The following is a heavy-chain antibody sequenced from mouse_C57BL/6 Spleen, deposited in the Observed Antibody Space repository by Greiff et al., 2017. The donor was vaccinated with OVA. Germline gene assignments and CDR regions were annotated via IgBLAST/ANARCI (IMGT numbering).Heavy chain of an antibody. V-gene: IGHV10-1*01. D-gene: IGHD2-2*01. CDR3: VREGYDYAMDY. CDR1: GFSFNTYA. CDR2: IRSKSNNYAT. Sequence: DAGGGLVQPKGSLKLSCAASGFSFNTYAMNWVRQAPGKGLEWVARIRSKSNNYATYYADSVKDRFTISRDDSESMLYLQMNNLKTEDTAMYYCVREGYDYAMDYWGQGTSVTVSS. J-gene: IGHJ4*01.